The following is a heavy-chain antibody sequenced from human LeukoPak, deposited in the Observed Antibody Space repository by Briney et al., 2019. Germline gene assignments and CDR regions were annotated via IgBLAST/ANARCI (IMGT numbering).Heavy chain of an antibody. CDR2: ISSSSSYI. Sequence: GGSLRLSCAASGFTFSSYSMNWVRQAPGKGLEWVSSISSSSSYIYYADSVKGRFTISRDNARNSLYLQMNSLRAEGTAVYYCARGTAYSSSWLLNFDYWGQGTLVTVSS. CDR1: GFTFSSYS. D-gene: IGHD6-13*01. J-gene: IGHJ4*02. V-gene: IGHV3-21*01. CDR3: ARGTAYSSSWLLNFDY.